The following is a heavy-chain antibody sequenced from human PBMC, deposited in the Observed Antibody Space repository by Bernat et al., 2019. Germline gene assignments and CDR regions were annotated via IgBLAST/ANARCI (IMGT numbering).Heavy chain of an antibody. Sequence: QVQLQESGPGLVKPSQTLSLTCTVSGGSISSGGHYWSWIRQHPGKGLEWIGYIYYSGSTYYNPSLKSRVTISVDTSKNQFSLKLSSVTAADTAVYYCARGGDDRMEFDYWGQGTLVTVSS. CDR3: ARGGDDRMEFDY. V-gene: IGHV4-31*03. D-gene: IGHD3-22*01. CDR1: GGSISSGGHY. CDR2: IYYSGST. J-gene: IGHJ4*02.